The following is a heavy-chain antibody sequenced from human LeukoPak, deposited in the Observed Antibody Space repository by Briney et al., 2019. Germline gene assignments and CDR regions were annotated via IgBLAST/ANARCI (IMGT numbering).Heavy chain of an antibody. CDR3: ARGSLTGEYGMDV. V-gene: IGHV3-23*01. CDR1: GFTFSDSA. CDR2: ISFSGDSI. J-gene: IGHJ6*02. Sequence: GGSLRLSCAASGFTFSDSAMTWVRQAPGKGLEWVSLISFSGDSIYYADSVRGRFTISRDNSKDTLYLQMNSLRAEDTAVYYCARGSLTGEYGMDVWGQGTTVTVSS. D-gene: IGHD1-20*01.